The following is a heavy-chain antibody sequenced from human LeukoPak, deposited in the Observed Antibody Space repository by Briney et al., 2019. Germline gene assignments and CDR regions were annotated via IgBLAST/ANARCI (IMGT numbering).Heavy chain of an antibody. J-gene: IGHJ4*02. Sequence: GGSLRLSCAASGFTFSICAMNWVRQAPGKGLEWVSSITFSSSYIYYADSVKGRFTISRDNAKNSLYLQMDSLRDEDTAVYFCARFQSGSYYSDYWGQGTLVTVSS. V-gene: IGHV3-21*01. CDR2: ITFSSSYI. D-gene: IGHD1-26*01. CDR1: GFTFSICA. CDR3: ARFQSGSYYSDY.